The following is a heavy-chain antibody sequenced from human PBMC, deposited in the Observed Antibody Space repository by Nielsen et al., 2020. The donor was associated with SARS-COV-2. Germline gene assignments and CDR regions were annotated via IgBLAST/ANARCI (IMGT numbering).Heavy chain of an antibody. D-gene: IGHD2-8*01. J-gene: IGHJ4*02. CDR3: AKDRGGVLMVYAIENDY. Sequence: GESLKISCAASGFTFSSYSKNWVRQAPGKGLEWVANIKQDGSEKYYADSVKGRFTISRDNAKNSLYLQMNSLRAEDTAVYYCAKDRGGVLMVYAIENDYWGQGTLVTVSS. V-gene: IGHV3-7*03. CDR2: IKQDGSEK. CDR1: GFTFSSYS.